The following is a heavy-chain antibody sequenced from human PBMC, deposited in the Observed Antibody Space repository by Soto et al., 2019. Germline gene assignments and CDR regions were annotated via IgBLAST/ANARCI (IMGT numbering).Heavy chain of an antibody. D-gene: IGHD6-13*01. CDR1: GFTFSSYA. Sequence: GGPLRLSCAASGFTFSSYAMSWVRQAPGKGLEWVSAISGSGGSTYYADSVKGRFTISRDNSKNTLYLQMNSLRAEDTAVYYCAPSIAAADAFDIWGQGTMVTVSS. CDR3: APSIAAADAFDI. V-gene: IGHV3-23*01. CDR2: ISGSGGST. J-gene: IGHJ3*02.